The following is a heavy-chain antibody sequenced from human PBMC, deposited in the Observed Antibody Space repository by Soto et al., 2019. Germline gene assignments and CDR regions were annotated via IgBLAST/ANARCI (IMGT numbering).Heavy chain of an antibody. J-gene: IGHJ4*02. CDR1: GFTFSSYG. V-gene: IGHV3-30*18. D-gene: IGHD6-19*01. Sequence: GGSLRLSCAASGFTFSSYGMHWVRQAPGKGLEWVAVISYDGSNKYYADSVKGRFTISRDNSKNTLYLQMNSLRAEDTAVYYIAKDGVEIALAGPCDYRGQGTLVTVSS. CDR2: ISYDGSNK. CDR3: AKDGVEIALAGPCDY.